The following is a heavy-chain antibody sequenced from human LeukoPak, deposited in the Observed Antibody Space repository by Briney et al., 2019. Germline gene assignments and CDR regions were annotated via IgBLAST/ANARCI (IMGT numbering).Heavy chain of an antibody. V-gene: IGHV4-39*07. CDR1: GGSISSSSYY. CDR2: IYYSGST. CDR3: ARKGAAGIRGGKYNWFDP. D-gene: IGHD6-13*01. Sequence: SETLSLTCTVSGGSISSSSYYWGWIRQPPGKGLEWIGSIYYSGSTYYNPSLKSRVTISVDTSKNQFSLKLSSVTAADTAVYYCARKGAAGIRGGKYNWFDPWGQGTLVTVSS. J-gene: IGHJ5*02.